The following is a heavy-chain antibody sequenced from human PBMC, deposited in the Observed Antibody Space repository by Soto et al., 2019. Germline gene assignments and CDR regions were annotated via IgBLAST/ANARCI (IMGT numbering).Heavy chain of an antibody. D-gene: IGHD4-4*01. CDR1: GFTFSSYW. J-gene: IGHJ6*02. Sequence: PGGSLRLSCAASGFTFSSYWMHWVRQAPGKGLEWIGSIYYSGSTSYNASLKSRVTTSVDTSKNQFSLKLSSVTAADTAVYYCARRLQYFLYYYGTDVWGQGTTVTVSS. CDR2: IYYSGST. V-gene: IGHV4-39*01. CDR3: ARRLQYFLYYYGTDV.